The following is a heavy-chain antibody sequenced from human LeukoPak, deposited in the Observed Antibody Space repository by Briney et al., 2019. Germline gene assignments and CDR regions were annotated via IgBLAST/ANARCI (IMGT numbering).Heavy chain of an antibody. Sequence: SETLSLTCTVSGGSISSGDYYWSWIRQPPGKGLVWIGYIYYSGSTYYNPSLKSRVTISVDTSKNQFSLKLSSVTAADTAVYYCARGWCGSGSYWDCYSFDYWGQGTLVTVSS. CDR1: GGSISSGDYY. D-gene: IGHD3-10*01. J-gene: IGHJ4*02. V-gene: IGHV4-30-4*08. CDR3: ARGWCGSGSYWDCYSFDY. CDR2: IYYSGST.